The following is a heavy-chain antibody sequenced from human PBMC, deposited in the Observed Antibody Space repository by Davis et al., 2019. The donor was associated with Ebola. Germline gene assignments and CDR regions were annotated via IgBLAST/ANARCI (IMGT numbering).Heavy chain of an antibody. D-gene: IGHD5-18*01. Sequence: SETLSLTCTVSGGSISSSSYYWGWIRQPPGKGLEWIGEINHSGSTNYNPSLKSRVTISVDTSKNQFSLKLSSVTAADTAVYYCARRIQLWLRGYYFDYWGQGTLVTVSS. CDR2: INHSGST. CDR1: GGSISSSSYY. J-gene: IGHJ4*02. V-gene: IGHV4-39*07. CDR3: ARRIQLWLRGYYFDY.